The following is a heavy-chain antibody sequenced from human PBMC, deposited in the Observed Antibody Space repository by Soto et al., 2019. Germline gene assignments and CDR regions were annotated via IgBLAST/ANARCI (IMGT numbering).Heavy chain of an antibody. Sequence: GGSLRLSCAASGFTFSDYYMSWIRQAPGKGLEWVSYISSSGSSIYYADSVKGRFTISRDNAKNSLYLQMNSLRAEDTAVYYCARVDGGYCSSTSCYVSDFYYYYMDVWGKGTTFTVSS. CDR2: ISSSGSSI. D-gene: IGHD2-2*01. V-gene: IGHV3-11*01. J-gene: IGHJ6*03. CDR3: ARVDGGYCSSTSCYVSDFYYYYMDV. CDR1: GFTFSDYY.